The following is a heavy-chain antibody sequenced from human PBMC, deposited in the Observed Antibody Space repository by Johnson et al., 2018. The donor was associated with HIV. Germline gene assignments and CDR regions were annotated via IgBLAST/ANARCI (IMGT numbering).Heavy chain of an antibody. J-gene: IGHJ3*02. D-gene: IGHD1-1*01. CDR3: AREARIGNTDDAFDM. Sequence: EVQVVESGGGLVQPGGSLRLSCAGSEFTFSNHYITWVRQAPGKGLEWVANIKQDGSDKYYVDSVKGRFTISRDNAKNSLYLQMNSLRAEDTAVYYCAREARIGNTDDAFDMWGQGTMVTVSS. CDR1: EFTFSNHY. V-gene: IGHV3-7*01. CDR2: IKQDGSDK.